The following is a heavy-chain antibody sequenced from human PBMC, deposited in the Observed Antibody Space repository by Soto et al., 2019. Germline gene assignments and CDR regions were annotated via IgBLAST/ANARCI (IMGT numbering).Heavy chain of an antibody. V-gene: IGHV4-31*03. D-gene: IGHD3-22*01. Sequence: SETLSLTCTVSGVSISSGVYYWSWIRQHPGKGLEWIGYIYYSGSTYYNPSLKSRVTISVDTSKNQFSLKLSSVTAADTAVYYCARDSSGYFDYWGQGTLVTVSS. CDR1: GVSISSGVYY. CDR2: IYYSGST. J-gene: IGHJ4*02. CDR3: ARDSSGYFDY.